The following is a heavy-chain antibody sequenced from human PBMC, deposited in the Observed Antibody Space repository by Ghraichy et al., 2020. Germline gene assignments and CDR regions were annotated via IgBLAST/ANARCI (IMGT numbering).Heavy chain of an antibody. V-gene: IGHV4-39*01. CDR2: IYYSGST. Sequence: SETLSLTCTVSGGSISSSSYYWGWIRQPPGKGLEWIGSIYYSGSTYYNPSLKSRVTISVDTSKNQFSLKLSSVTAADTAVYYCARTKYCSSTSCYNHYYYMDVWGKGTTVTVSS. J-gene: IGHJ6*03. D-gene: IGHD2-2*02. CDR1: GGSISSSSYY. CDR3: ARTKYCSSTSCYNHYYYMDV.